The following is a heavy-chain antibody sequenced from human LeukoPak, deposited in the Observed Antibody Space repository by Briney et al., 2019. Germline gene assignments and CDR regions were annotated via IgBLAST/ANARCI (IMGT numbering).Heavy chain of an antibody. CDR2: VYYSGST. CDR3: ARSTVTWAFDI. V-gene: IGHV4-59*01. Sequence: SSETLSLTCTVSGGSISTYYWSWIRQPPGKGLEWLGYVYYSGSTNYNPSLKSRVTISVDTSKNQFSLKLSSVTAADTAVYYCARSTVTWAFDIWGQGTMVTVSS. J-gene: IGHJ3*02. D-gene: IGHD2-2*01. CDR1: GGSISTYY.